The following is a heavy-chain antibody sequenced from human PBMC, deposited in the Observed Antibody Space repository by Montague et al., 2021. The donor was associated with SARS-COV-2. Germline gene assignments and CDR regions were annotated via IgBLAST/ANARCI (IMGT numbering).Heavy chain of an antibody. V-gene: IGHV3-53*01. D-gene: IGHD2-2*02. CDR2: IYSDGDT. CDR3: ARAELQYCSRGNCYINYDGMDV. Sequence: SLRLSCAASGFTVSNNSMTWVRQAPGKGLEWVSFIYSDGDTYYSYSVKSRLPISRDKSKNTLLLQMNSLRAAETTAYYCARAELQYCSRGNCYINYDGMDVWGQGTTVTVSS. J-gene: IGHJ6*02. CDR1: GFTVSNNS.